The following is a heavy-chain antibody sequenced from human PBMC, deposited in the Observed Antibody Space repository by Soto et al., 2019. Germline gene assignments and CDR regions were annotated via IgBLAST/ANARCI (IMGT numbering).Heavy chain of an antibody. CDR1: GFTFSNAW. CDR3: TTTKYFDWLLYQFVDY. V-gene: IGHV3-15*07. D-gene: IGHD3-9*01. Sequence: EVQLVESGGGLVKPGGSLRLSCAASGFTFSNAWMNWVRQAPGKGLEWVGRIKSKTDGETTDYAAPVKGRFTISRDDSKNTLYLQMNSLKTEDTAVYYCTTTKYFDWLLYQFVDYWGQGTLVTVSS. J-gene: IGHJ4*02. CDR2: IKSKTDGETT.